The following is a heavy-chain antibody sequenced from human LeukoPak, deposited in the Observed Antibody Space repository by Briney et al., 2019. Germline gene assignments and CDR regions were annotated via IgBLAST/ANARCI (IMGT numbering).Heavy chain of an antibody. CDR1: RFSFSAYP. D-gene: IGHD1-26*01. Sequence: GGSLRLSCEASRFSFSAYPMGWVRRAPGKGLEWVSGISASGDVTFHADPLQGRFTISRDNSKNTLCLQMNSLRAKDTAEYYCAKSLLTTASGTGRAFDIWGQGTMVTVSA. J-gene: IGHJ3*02. V-gene: IGHV3-23*01. CDR2: ISASGDVT. CDR3: AKSLLTTASGTGRAFDI.